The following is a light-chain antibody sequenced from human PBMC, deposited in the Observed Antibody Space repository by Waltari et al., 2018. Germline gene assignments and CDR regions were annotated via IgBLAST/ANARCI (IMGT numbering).Light chain of an antibody. CDR2: LDGDGSH. CDR3: QTWGPGIRV. V-gene: IGLV4-69*01. CDR1: SGHSYYA. Sequence: QLVLPQSPSVSASLGASVKLTCTLDSGHSYYAIACHQPQSEKGPRFLMKLDGDGSHNKGDGIPDRFSGSSSGGERYLTISSLQSEDEADYYCQTWGPGIRVFGGGTKVTVL. J-gene: IGLJ3*02.